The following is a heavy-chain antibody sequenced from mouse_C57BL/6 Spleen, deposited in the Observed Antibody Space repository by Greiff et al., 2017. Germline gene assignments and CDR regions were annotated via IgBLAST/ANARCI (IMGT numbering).Heavy chain of an antibody. CDR2: IYPGDGDT. CDR3: AREGGAQGPGFEY. J-gene: IGHJ2*01. Sequence: QVQLQQSGAELVKPGASVKISCKASGYAFSSYWMNWVKQRPGKGLEWIGQIYPGDGDTNYNGKFKGKATMTADKSSSTAYMQLSSLTSEDSAVYFCAREGGAQGPGFEYWGQGTTLTVSS. CDR1: GYAFSSYW. D-gene: IGHD3-2*02. V-gene: IGHV1-80*01.